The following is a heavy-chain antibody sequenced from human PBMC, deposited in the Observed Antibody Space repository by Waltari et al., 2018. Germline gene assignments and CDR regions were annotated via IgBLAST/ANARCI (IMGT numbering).Heavy chain of an antibody. CDR2: INYNSASI. CDR3: LKKNDEVFDRNGLVYDAFDM. J-gene: IGHJ3*02. CDR1: GFTFADYA. D-gene: IGHD3-22*01. V-gene: IGHV3-9*01. Sequence: EVQLVESGGGLVQPGRSLRLSCVGSGFTFADYAMHWVRQPPGKGLEWVSGINYNSASIGYGESVKGRFIISRDNARNSLYLQMNSLTTEDTALYYCLKKNDEVFDRNGLVYDAFDMWGQGTMVTVSP.